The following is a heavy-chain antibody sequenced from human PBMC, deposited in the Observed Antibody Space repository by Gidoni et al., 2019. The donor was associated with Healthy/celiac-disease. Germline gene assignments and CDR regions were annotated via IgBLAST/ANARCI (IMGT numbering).Heavy chain of an antibody. D-gene: IGHD6-6*01. Sequence: QVQLQESGPGLVKHSGTLSLNCAVSGGSISSGNWWSWVRQPPGKGREWIGEIYHSGSTNYNPSLKSRVTISVDKSKNQFSLKLSSVTAADTAVYYCARESLEYSSSSGYFDYWGQGTLVTVSS. V-gene: IGHV4-4*02. CDR2: IYHSGST. J-gene: IGHJ4*02. CDR3: ARESLEYSSSSGYFDY. CDR1: GGSISSGNW.